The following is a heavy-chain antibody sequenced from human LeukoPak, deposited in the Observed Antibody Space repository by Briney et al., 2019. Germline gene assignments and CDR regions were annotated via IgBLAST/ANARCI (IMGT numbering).Heavy chain of an antibody. D-gene: IGHD2-2*01. CDR1: GFTFSSNR. V-gene: IGHV3-7*01. CDR3: ARDLMNQWVIVVPDAFDI. CDR2: IKQDGSEK. Sequence: GGSLRPSCAASGFTFSSNRMSWVRQAPGKGLEGAANIKQDGSEKYYVDSVKGRFTISRDNAKSSLYMQMNSLRAEDMAVYYCARDLMNQWVIVVPDAFDIWGQGTMVTVSS. J-gene: IGHJ3*02.